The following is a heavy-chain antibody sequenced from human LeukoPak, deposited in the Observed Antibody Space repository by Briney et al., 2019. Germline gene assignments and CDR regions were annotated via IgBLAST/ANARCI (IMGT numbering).Heavy chain of an antibody. CDR1: GGTFSSYA. Sequence: ASVKVSCKASGGTFSSYAISWVRQAPGQGLEWMGGIIPIFGTANYAQKFQGRVTITTGESTSTAYMELSSLRSEDTAVYYCARSSTSCHLGCWFDPWGQGTLVTVSS. CDR3: ARSSTSCHLGCWFDP. J-gene: IGHJ5*02. V-gene: IGHV1-69*05. D-gene: IGHD2-2*01. CDR2: IIPIFGTA.